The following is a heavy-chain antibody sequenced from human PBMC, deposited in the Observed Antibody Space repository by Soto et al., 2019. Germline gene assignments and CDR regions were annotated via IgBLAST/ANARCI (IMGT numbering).Heavy chain of an antibody. CDR3: AKETIAVAGPNYFDF. Sequence: PGGSLRLSXVGSGFNFGDYGMHWVRHTPGKGLEWVAVIGNDGAARFYGDSVKGRFTISRDNSRSTFFLQMSSLRPEDTAIYYCAKETIAVAGPNYFDFWGQGTQVTVSS. J-gene: IGHJ4*02. V-gene: IGHV3-30*18. D-gene: IGHD6-19*01. CDR1: GFNFGDYG. CDR2: IGNDGAAR.